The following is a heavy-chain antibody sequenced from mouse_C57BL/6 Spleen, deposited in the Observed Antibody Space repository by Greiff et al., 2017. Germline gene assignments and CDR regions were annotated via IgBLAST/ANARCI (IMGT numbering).Heavy chain of an antibody. CDR2: IDPSDSYT. Sequence: QVQLKQSGAELVKPGASVKLSCKASGYTFTSYWMQWVNQRPGQGLEWIGEIDPSDSYTNYNQKFKGKATLTVDTSSSTAYMQLSSLTSEDSAVYYCARGDYYGSSYGFAYWGQGTLVTVSA. D-gene: IGHD1-1*01. V-gene: IGHV1-50*01. CDR3: ARGDYYGSSYGFAY. J-gene: IGHJ3*01. CDR1: GYTFTSYW.